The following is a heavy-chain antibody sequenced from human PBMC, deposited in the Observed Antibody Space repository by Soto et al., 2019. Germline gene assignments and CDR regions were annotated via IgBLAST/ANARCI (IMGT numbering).Heavy chain of an antibody. CDR1: GFTFSSYA. Sequence: GGSLRLSCAASGFTFSSYAMSWVRHAPGKWLEWVSAMSGSGGSTYYADSVKGRFTISRDNSKNTLYLQMNSLRAEDTAVYYCAKDAYYYDSSFWFDTWGQGXMGTVPS. J-gene: IGHJ5*02. CDR2: MSGSGGST. V-gene: IGHV3-23*01. CDR3: AKDAYYYDSSFWFDT. D-gene: IGHD3-22*01.